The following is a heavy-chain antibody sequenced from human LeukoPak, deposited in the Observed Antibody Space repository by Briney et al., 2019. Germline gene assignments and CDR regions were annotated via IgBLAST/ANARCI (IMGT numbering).Heavy chain of an antibody. CDR2: IRPDGTGT. Sequence: GGSLRLSCAASGFSFSSYYMYWVRQAPEKGLVWVSRIRPDGTGTAYADSVKGRFTISRVNAKNTLYLQMNSLRAEDTAVYYCATEGYQLLLVNWGQGTQVTVSS. J-gene: IGHJ4*02. CDR1: GFSFSSYY. CDR3: ATEGYQLLLVN. D-gene: IGHD2-2*01. V-gene: IGHV3-74*01.